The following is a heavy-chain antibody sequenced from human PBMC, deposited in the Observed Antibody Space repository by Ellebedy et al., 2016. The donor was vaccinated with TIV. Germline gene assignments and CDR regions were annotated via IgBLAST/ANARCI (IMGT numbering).Heavy chain of an antibody. D-gene: IGHD2-2*01. V-gene: IGHV3-21*01. CDR2: ISSSSSYI. CDR3: AREGDCSSNSCYGGGDFDY. Sequence: GESLKISCAASGFTFSTYSMNWVRQPPGKGLEWVSSISSSSSYIYYADSVKGRFTISRDNAKNSLYLQMNSLRTKDTAVYYCAREGDCSSNSCYGGGDFDYWGQGTLVTVSS. CDR1: GFTFSTYS. J-gene: IGHJ4*02.